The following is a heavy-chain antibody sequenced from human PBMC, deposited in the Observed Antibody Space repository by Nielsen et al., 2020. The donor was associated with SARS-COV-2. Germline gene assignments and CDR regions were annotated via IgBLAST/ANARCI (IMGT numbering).Heavy chain of an antibody. D-gene: IGHD5-18*01. J-gene: IGHJ6*02. Sequence: ASVKVSCKASGYTFTDYYMHWVRQAPGQGLEWMGWINPNSGGTNYAQKFQGRVTMTRDTSISTAYMELSRLRSDDTAVYYCAAVDTAMVTQGPYYYYGIDVWGQGTTVTVSS. CDR1: GYTFTDYY. V-gene: IGHV1-2*02. CDR3: AAVDTAMVTQGPYYYYGIDV. CDR2: INPNSGGT.